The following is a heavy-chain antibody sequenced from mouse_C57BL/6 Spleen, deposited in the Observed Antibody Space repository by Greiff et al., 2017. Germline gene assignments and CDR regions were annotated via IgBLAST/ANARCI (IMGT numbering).Heavy chain of an antibody. Sequence: QLKESGADLVKPGASVKISCKASGYAFSSYWMNWVKQRPGKGLEWIGQIYPGDGDTNYNGKFKGKATLTADKSSSPAYMQLSSLTSEDSAVYFCARKPPITTVVATDYAMDYWGQGTSVTVSS. CDR2: IYPGDGDT. CDR3: ARKPPITTVVATDYAMDY. V-gene: IGHV1-80*01. CDR1: GYAFSSYW. J-gene: IGHJ4*01. D-gene: IGHD1-1*01.